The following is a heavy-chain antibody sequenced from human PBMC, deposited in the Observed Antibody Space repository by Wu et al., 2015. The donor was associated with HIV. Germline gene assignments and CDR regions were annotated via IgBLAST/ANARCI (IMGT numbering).Heavy chain of an antibody. V-gene: IGHV1-69*12. Sequence: QVQLLQSGAEVKKPGSSVKVSCKASGGTFSNYAISWVRQAPGQGLEWMGGIIPIFGTANYAQKFQGRVTITADGSTNTAYMELSSLGSEDTAVYYCATWSGVVPPAPSGQDRPTGWGQGTLVTVSS. D-gene: IGHD2-15*01. CDR1: GGTFSNYA. CDR3: ATWSGVVPPAPSGQDRPTG. CDR2: IIPIFGTA. J-gene: IGHJ4*02.